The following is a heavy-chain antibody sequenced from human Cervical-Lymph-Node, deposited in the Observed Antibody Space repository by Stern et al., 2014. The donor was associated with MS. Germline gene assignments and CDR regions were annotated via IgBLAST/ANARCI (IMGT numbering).Heavy chain of an antibody. D-gene: IGHD3/OR15-3a*01. J-gene: IGHJ4*02. CDR3: ARVSYHFYSTGQPPLDY. CDR1: GFTFNGYS. CDR2: ISGTGSPI. V-gene: IGHV3-48*02. Sequence: VQLVESGGGSVQPGKSLRLSCAASGFTFNGYSMNWVRQAPGKGLEWVSYISGTGSPIYYADSVKGRFTISRDNAENFLYLQMNSLRDEDTAVYYCARVSYHFYSTGQPPLDYWGQGTLVTVSS.